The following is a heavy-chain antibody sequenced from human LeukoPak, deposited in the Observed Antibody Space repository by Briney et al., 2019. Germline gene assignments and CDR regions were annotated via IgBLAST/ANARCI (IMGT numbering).Heavy chain of an antibody. J-gene: IGHJ4*02. D-gene: IGHD2-15*01. CDR1: GFTFSSYS. Sequence: GGSLRLSCEASGFTFSSYSMNWVRQAPGKGLEWVSYISSLSGTINYADSVKGRFTISRDNAKNSLYLQMNSLRAEDTAVYYCARDNTVAANYSDYWGQGTLVTVSS. CDR3: ARDNTVAANYSDY. CDR2: ISSLSGTI. V-gene: IGHV3-48*04.